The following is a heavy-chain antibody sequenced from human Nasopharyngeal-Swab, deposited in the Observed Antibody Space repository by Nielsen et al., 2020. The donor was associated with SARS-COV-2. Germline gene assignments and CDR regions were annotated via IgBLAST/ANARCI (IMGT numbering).Heavy chain of an antibody. D-gene: IGHD4-23*01. J-gene: IGHJ6*03. V-gene: IGHV1-69*01. Sequence: WVRQAPGQGLEWMGGIVPIFGTANYAQKSQGRVTITADESTGTAYMELSSLRSEDTAVYYCARPTVVTPPSYYYYYMDVWGKGTTVTVSS. CDR3: ARPTVVTPPSYYYYYMDV. CDR2: IVPIFGTA.